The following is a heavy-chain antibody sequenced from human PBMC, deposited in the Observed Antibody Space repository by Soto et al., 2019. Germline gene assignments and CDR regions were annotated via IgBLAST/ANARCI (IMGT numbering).Heavy chain of an antibody. CDR2: VGGSDTDK. J-gene: IGHJ3*02. D-gene: IGHD2-8*01. CDR3: AKDATAVNGVWDPFDM. Sequence: VQLVESGGGVVQPGRSLRLSCAASGFTFSAYAMSWVRQAPGKGLQWVSGVGGSDTDKHYADSVRGRFTVSRDNSKNTLYLQMNSLRVDDTAVYYCAKDATAVNGVWDPFDMWGQGTEVTVSS. CDR1: GFTFSAYA. V-gene: IGHV3-23*04.